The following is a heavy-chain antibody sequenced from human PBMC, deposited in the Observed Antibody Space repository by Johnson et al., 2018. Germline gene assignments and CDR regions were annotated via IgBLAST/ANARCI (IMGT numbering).Heavy chain of an antibody. Sequence: QVQLVQSGAEVKKPGSSXKVSCQASGGTLSSYTISWVRQAPGQGLEWLGGVIPNLGLANYAQKFQGRVTITADKCTSTAYMELSSLRCEDTAVYYCARGHSSGWAEYFQHWCQGTLVTVSS. D-gene: IGHD6-19*01. CDR2: VIPNLGLA. CDR1: GGTLSSYT. V-gene: IGHV1-69*04. J-gene: IGHJ1*01. CDR3: ARGHSSGWAEYFQH.